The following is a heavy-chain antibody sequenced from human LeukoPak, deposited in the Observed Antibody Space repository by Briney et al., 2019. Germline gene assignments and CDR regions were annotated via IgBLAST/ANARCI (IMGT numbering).Heavy chain of an antibody. CDR2: INPNSGGT. J-gene: IGHJ4*02. V-gene: IGHV1-2*02. D-gene: IGHD6-13*01. CDR1: GYTFTDYY. Sequence: GASVKVSCKASGYTFTDYYMHWVRQAPGQGLEWMGWINPNSGGTNYAQKFQGRVTMTRDTSISTAYMELSRLRSDDTAVSYCAREEVIAAAGPTLDYWGQGALVTVSS. CDR3: AREEVIAAAGPTLDY.